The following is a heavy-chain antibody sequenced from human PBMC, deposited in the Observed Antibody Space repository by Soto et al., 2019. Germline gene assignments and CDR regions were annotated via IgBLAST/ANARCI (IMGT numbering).Heavy chain of an antibody. CDR3: AREIIVGATNPFVDY. V-gene: IGHV4-30-4*01. J-gene: IGHJ4*02. D-gene: IGHD1-26*01. CDR2: IYYSGST. Sequence: SETLSLTCTVSGGSISSGDYYWSWIRQPPGKGLEWIGYIYYSGSTYYNPSLKSRVTISVDTSKNQFSLKLSSVTAADTAVYYCAREIIVGATNPFVDYWGQGTLVTVSS. CDR1: GGSISSGDYY.